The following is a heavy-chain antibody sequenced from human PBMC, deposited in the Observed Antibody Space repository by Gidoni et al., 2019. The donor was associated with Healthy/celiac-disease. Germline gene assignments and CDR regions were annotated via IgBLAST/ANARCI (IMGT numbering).Heavy chain of an antibody. Sequence: QVQLVQSGAEVKKPGSSVKVSCKASGGTFSSYTISWVRQAPGQGLEWMGRIIPILGIANYAQKFQGRVTITADKSTSTAYMELSSLRSEDTAVYYCARDSSGSYFSYYFDYWGQGTLVTVSS. CDR3: ARDSSGSYFSYYFDY. CDR2: IIPILGIA. D-gene: IGHD3-10*01. CDR1: GGTFSSYT. J-gene: IGHJ4*02. V-gene: IGHV1-69*08.